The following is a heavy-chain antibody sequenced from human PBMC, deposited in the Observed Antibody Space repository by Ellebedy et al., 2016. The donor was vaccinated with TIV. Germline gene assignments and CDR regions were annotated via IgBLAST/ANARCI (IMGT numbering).Heavy chain of an antibody. CDR3: ARGLRTIGVAGTGGAFDI. Sequence: GGSLRLSCAASGFTFTNYWMTWVRQAPGKGLEWVANIKQDGTETYYVDSVKGRFTISRDNAKNSLYLQMNSLRAEDTAVYYCARGLRTIGVAGTGGAFDIWGQGTMVAVSS. J-gene: IGHJ3*02. V-gene: IGHV3-7*01. CDR1: GFTFTNYW. CDR2: IKQDGTET. D-gene: IGHD6-19*01.